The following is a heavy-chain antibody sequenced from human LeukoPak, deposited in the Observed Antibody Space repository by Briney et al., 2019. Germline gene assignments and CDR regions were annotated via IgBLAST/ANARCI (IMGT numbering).Heavy chain of an antibody. V-gene: IGHV3-9*01. Sequence: PGRSLRLSCAASGFTFDDYAMPWVRQAPGKGLEWVSGIGWNSGGIVYADSVKGRFTISRDNAKNSLYLQMNSLGAEDTAFYYCVKVTAAGFVDHWGQGTLVTVSS. CDR1: GFTFDDYA. CDR3: VKVTAAGFVDH. J-gene: IGHJ4*02. D-gene: IGHD6-13*01. CDR2: IGWNSGGI.